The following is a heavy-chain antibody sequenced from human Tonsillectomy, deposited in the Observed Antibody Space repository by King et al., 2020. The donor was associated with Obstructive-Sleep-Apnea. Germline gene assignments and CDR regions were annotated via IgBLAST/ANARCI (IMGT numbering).Heavy chain of an antibody. CDR1: GGSISSSSYY. V-gene: IGHV4-39*07. CDR3: ARDRFKDYYGSGSFT. D-gene: IGHD3-10*01. J-gene: IGHJ4*02. Sequence: LQLQESGPGLVKPSETLSLTCTVSGGSISSSSYYWGWIRQPPGKGLEWIGSIYYSGSTYYNPSLKIRVTISVDTSKNQFSLKLSSVTAADTAVYYCARDRFKDYYGSGSFTWGQGTLVTVSS. CDR2: IYYSGST.